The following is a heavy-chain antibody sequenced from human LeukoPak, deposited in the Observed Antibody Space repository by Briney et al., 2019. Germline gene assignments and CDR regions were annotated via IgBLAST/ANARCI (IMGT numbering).Heavy chain of an antibody. CDR1: GGSISSGDYY. Sequence: SETLSLTCTVSGGSISSGDYYWSWIRQPPGKGLEWIGYIYYSGSTYYNPSLKSRVTISVDTSKNQFSLKLSSVTGADTAVYYCARETPDYGSGSYPFDYWGQGTLVTVSS. J-gene: IGHJ4*02. CDR2: IYYSGST. D-gene: IGHD3-10*01. V-gene: IGHV4-30-4*01. CDR3: ARETPDYGSGSYPFDY.